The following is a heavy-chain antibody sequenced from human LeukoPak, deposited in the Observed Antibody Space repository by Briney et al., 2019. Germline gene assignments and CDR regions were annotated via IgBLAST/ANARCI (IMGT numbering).Heavy chain of an antibody. CDR3: ARDRELDY. J-gene: IGHJ4*02. CDR2: INPSSGGT. Sequence: GASVKVSCKASGYTFTGYYMHWVRQAPGQGLEWMGWINPSSGGTNYAQKFQGRVTMTTDTSTSTAYMELRSLRSDDTAVYYCARDRELDYWGQGTLVTVSS. CDR1: GYTFTGYY. V-gene: IGHV1-2*02. D-gene: IGHD5-24*01.